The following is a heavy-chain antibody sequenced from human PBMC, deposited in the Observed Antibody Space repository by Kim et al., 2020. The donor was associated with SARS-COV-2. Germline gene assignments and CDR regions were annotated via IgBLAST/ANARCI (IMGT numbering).Heavy chain of an antibody. CDR1: GFTFSSYA. CDR3: AKVLSSATVVFYFDY. CDR2: ISGSGGST. V-gene: IGHV3-23*01. J-gene: IGHJ4*02. Sequence: GGSLRLSCAASGFTFSSYAMSWVRQAPGKGLEWVSAISGSGGSTYYADSVKGRFTISRDNSKNTLYLQMNSLRAEDTAVYYCAKVLSSATVVFYFDYWGQGTLVTVSS. D-gene: IGHD2-8*02.